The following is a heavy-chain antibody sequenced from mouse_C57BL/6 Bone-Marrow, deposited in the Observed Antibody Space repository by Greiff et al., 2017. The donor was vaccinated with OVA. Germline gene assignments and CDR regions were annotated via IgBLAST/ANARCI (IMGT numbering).Heavy chain of an antibody. CDR1: GYTFTSYW. D-gene: IGHD2-14*01. J-gene: IGHJ1*03. CDR3: SVMSYYRNDWYVDV. V-gene: IGHV1-64*01. CDR2: IHPNSGST. Sequence: QVQLQQPGAELVKPGASVKLSCKASGYTFTSYWMHWVKQRPGQGLEWIGMIHPNSGSTNYNEKFKSKATLTVDNSSSTAYMNRSSLTSEDSAVSYGSVMSYYRNDWYVDVWGTGTTVTVSS.